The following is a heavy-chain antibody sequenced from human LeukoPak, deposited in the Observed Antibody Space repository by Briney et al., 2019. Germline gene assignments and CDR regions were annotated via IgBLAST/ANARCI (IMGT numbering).Heavy chain of an antibody. CDR3: ATGYSSTPDAFDI. CDR2: MNPNSGNT. V-gene: IGHV1-8*03. CDR1: GYTFTSYD. J-gene: IGHJ3*02. Sequence: ASVKVSCKASGYTFTSYDINWVRQATGQGLEWMGWMNPNSGNTGYAQKFQDRVTITRNTSISTAYMELSSLRSEDTAVYYCATGYSSTPDAFDIWGQGTMVTVSS. D-gene: IGHD6-13*01.